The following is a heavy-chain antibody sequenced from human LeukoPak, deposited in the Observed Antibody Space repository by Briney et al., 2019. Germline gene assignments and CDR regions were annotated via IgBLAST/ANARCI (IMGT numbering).Heavy chain of an antibody. CDR3: ARKWGFSGHPGGYFDY. CDR1: GFTFSSYS. J-gene: IGHJ4*02. Sequence: PGGSLRLSCAASGFTFSSYSMNWVRQAPGKGLEWVSSISSSSSYIYYADSVKGRFTISRDNAKNSLYLQTNSLRAEDTAVYYCARKWGFSGHPGGYFDYWGQGTLVTVSS. CDR2: ISSSSSYI. V-gene: IGHV3-21*01. D-gene: IGHD6-19*01.